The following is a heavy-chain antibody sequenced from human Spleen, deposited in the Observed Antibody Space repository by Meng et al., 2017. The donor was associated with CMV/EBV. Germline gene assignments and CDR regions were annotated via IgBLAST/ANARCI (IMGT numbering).Heavy chain of an antibody. J-gene: IGHJ4*02. Sequence: CAVSGGSISSRHWSSWVRQPPGKGLEWIGEIYHSGSTNYNPPLKSRVTISVDKSKNQFSLKLSSVTAADTAVYYCARDTAAHYYFDYWGQGTLVTVSS. CDR3: ARDTAAHYYFDY. CDR2: IYHSGST. V-gene: IGHV4-4*02. D-gene: IGHD6-6*01. CDR1: GGSISSRHW.